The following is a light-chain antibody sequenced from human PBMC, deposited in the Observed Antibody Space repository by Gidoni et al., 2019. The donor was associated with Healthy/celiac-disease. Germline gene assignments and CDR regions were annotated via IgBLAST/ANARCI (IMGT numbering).Light chain of an antibody. V-gene: IGKV1-5*01. Sequence: DIQMTQSPSTLSASVGDRVTITCRASQSISSSLAWYQQKPGKAPKLLIYDASSLESGVPSRFSGSGSGTEFTLTISSLQPDDFATYYCQQYNSYPLTFGPGTKVDIK. CDR2: DAS. CDR1: QSISSS. CDR3: QQYNSYPLT. J-gene: IGKJ3*01.